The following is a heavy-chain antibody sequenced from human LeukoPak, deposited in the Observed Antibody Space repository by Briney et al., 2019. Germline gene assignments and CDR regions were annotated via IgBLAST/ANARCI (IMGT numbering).Heavy chain of an antibody. CDR2: IYYSGST. CDR1: GGSISSGGYY. D-gene: IGHD3-22*01. CDR3: ARGPVDSSGYYFNWFDP. Sequence: SETLSLTCTVSGGSISSGGYYWRWIRQHPGKGLEWIGYIYYSGSTYYNPSLKSRVTISVDTSKNQFSLKLSSVTAADTAVYYCARGPVDSSGYYFNWFDPWGQGTLVTVSS. V-gene: IGHV4-31*03. J-gene: IGHJ5*02.